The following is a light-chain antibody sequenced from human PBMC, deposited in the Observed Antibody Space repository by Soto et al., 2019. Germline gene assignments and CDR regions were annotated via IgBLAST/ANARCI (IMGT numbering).Light chain of an antibody. CDR1: QTVSTY. V-gene: IGKV3-11*01. CDR2: DSS. Sequence: EIVLTQSPATLSLSPGERATLSCRASQTVSTYLACYQQKPGQAPRLLIYDSSNRATGIPARFSGSGSGTDFTLTISSLEPEDFALYYCQQRTNWLTFGPGTKVDIK. J-gene: IGKJ3*01. CDR3: QQRTNWLT.